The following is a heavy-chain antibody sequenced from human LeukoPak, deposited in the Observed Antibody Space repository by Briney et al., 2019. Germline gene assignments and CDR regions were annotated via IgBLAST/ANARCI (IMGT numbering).Heavy chain of an antibody. D-gene: IGHD3-22*01. Sequence: SGPRLVNPTQTLTLTCTFSGFSLSTSGVGVGWIRQPPGKALEWLTLIYWNDVKRYSPSLKSRLTITKDTSKNQVVLTMTNMDPVDTATYYCAHRRERVSDFDYWGQGTLVTVSS. V-gene: IGHV2-5*01. CDR3: AHRRERVSDFDY. J-gene: IGHJ4*02. CDR1: GFSLSTSGVG. CDR2: IYWNDVK.